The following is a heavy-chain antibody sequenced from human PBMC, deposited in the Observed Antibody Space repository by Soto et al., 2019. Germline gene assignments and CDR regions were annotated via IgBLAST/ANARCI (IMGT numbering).Heavy chain of an antibody. CDR2: VFHTGTDY. Sequence: SETLSLTCTVSGGSIRSGDYYWTWIRQPPGKGLEWIGYVFHTGTDYYYNPSLKRRVNMSIDTSKNQFSLKLNSVTAADTAIYYCVRDSVRFGPAFDSWGQGTQVTVSS. D-gene: IGHD3-3*01. V-gene: IGHV4-30-4*01. CDR3: VRDSVRFGPAFDS. CDR1: GGSIRSGDYY. J-gene: IGHJ4*02.